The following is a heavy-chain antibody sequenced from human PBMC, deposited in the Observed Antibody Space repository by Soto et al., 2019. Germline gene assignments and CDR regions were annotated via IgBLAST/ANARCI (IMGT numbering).Heavy chain of an antibody. CDR3: ARGDVFDL. V-gene: IGHV4-4*07. Sequence: QVQLQESGPGLVKPSETVSLICTVSGDSISGYYWSWIRQPAGKGLEWIGRIYSSGNTNYNPSLRSRATRSVNMSNNQSSRKLTSVTAADTAMYSCARGDVFDLWGQGTKATVPS. CDR2: IYSSGNT. J-gene: IGHJ3*01. CDR1: GDSISGYY.